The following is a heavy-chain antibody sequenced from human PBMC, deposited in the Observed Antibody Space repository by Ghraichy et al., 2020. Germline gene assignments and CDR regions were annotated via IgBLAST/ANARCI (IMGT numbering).Heavy chain of an antibody. CDR1: RNTLHKVA. CDR3: APAPFTLWNAHLGS. D-gene: IGHD1-1*01. Sequence: ASVKVSCKVCRNTLHKVAMHLERQSPVKVLERMEGLDPEEGETIYAQKFQDRISMTGDSSTNTAFIELTGLSPDDPALYYCAPAPFTLWNAHLGSWCQGTLVPVSS. J-gene: IGHJ5*02. CDR2: LDPEEGET. V-gene: IGHV1-24*01.